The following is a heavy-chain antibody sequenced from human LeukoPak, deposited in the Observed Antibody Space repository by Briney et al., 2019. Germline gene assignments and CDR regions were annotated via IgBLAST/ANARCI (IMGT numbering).Heavy chain of an antibody. CDR2: ISDSGSST. Sequence: PGGSLTLSCAASGFTFSDYYMSWVRQAPGKGLEWVSLISDSGSSTYYADSVKGRFTISRDNSKNTLYLQMNSLRADDTVVYYCAKGGGSRNFDYWGQGTLVSVSS. CDR1: GFTFSDYY. CDR3: AKGGGSRNFDY. J-gene: IGHJ4*02. D-gene: IGHD1-26*01. V-gene: IGHV3-23*01.